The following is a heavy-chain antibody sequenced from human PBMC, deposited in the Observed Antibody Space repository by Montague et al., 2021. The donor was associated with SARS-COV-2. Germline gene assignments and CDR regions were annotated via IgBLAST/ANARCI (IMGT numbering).Heavy chain of an antibody. CDR1: GGSVSSRSHF. CDR3: TWVVVVVPASPAPTLFDP. J-gene: IGHJ5*02. V-gene: IGHV4-61*09. Sequence: TLSLTCTVSGGSVSSRSHFWSWIRQPAGKGLEWFGHIYATGSAKYNPSLKSRVTISVDTSNNQFSLRLKSVTAADTAVYYCTWVVVVVPASPAPTLFDPWGQGILVTVSS. D-gene: IGHD2-15*01. CDR2: IYATGSA.